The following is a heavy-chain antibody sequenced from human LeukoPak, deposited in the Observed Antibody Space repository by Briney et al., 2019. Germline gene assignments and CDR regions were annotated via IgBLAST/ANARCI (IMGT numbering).Heavy chain of an antibody. Sequence: GGSLRLSCAASGFTFSSYWMHWVRQAPGKGLVWVSRINSDGSSTSYADSVKGRFTISRDNAKNTLYLQMNSLRAEDAAVYYCARDQAYCGGDCYYFYYYYGMDVWSQGTTVTVSS. CDR3: ARDQAYCGGDCYYFYYYYGMDV. CDR1: GFTFSSYW. J-gene: IGHJ6*02. V-gene: IGHV3-74*01. CDR2: INSDGSST. D-gene: IGHD2-21*02.